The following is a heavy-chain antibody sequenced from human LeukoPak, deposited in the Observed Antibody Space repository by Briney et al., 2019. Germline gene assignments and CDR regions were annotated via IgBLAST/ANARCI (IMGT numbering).Heavy chain of an antibody. CDR3: ARVRSGGYYFDY. Sequence: SGGSLRLSCAASGFTVSSNYMTRVRQAPGKGLEWVSLIYSDGSTYYADSVKGRFTISRDNSKNTLCLQMNSLRAEDTAVYYCARVRSGGYYFDYWGQGTLVTVSS. J-gene: IGHJ4*02. V-gene: IGHV3-66*02. CDR1: GFTVSSNY. D-gene: IGHD1-26*01. CDR2: IYSDGST.